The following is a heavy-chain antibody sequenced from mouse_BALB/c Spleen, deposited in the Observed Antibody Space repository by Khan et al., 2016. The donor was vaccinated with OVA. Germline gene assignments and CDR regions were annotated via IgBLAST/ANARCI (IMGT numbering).Heavy chain of an antibody. CDR1: GYTFTTYW. CDR3: TRDRVDY. J-gene: IGHJ2*01. Sequence: VQLQQSGAELAKPGASVKMSCKASGYTFTTYWMHWVKQRHGQGLEWIGYINPTSGYTDYNEKFKDKATLSADKSSSTAYMQLSSLTSEVSAVYDCTRDRVDYGGQGTTLTVSS. CDR2: INPTSGYT. V-gene: IGHV1-7*01.